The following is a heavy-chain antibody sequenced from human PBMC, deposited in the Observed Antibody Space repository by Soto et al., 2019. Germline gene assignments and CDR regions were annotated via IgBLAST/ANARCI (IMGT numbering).Heavy chain of an antibody. J-gene: IGHJ5*02. CDR3: ARDRPIKQLVSWFDP. D-gene: IGHD6-13*01. Sequence: GGSLRLSYAASGFTFSSYSMNWVRQAPGKGLEWVSSISSSSSYIYYAGSVKGRFTISRDNAKNSLYLQMNSLRAEDTAVYYCARDRPIKQLVSWFDPWGQGTLVTVSS. V-gene: IGHV3-21*01. CDR1: GFTFSSYS. CDR2: ISSSSSYI.